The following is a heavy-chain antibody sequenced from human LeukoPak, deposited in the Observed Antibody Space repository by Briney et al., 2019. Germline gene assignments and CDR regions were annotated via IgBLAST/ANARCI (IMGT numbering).Heavy chain of an antibody. CDR3: ARDGGGYGDYSYYYYMDV. CDR2: ISSSTTNNI. D-gene: IGHD4-17*01. J-gene: IGHJ6*03. Sequence: GGSLRLSCAASGFTFSSYSMNWVRQAPGKGLEWVSSISSSTTNNIYYADSVKGRFTISRDNAKNSLYLQMNSLRAEDTAVYYCARDGGGYGDYSYYYYMDVWGKGTTVTVSS. CDR1: GFTFSSYS. V-gene: IGHV3-21*01.